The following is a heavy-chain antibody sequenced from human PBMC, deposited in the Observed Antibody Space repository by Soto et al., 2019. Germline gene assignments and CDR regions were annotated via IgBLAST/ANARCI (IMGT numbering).Heavy chain of an antibody. CDR2: IIPIFGTA. Sequence: ASVKVSWKASGAAFRSYAISLVRHAPGQRLEWMGGIIPIFGTANYAQKFQGRVTITADESTSTAYIELSSLRSEDTAVYYCARVSDRTTVTTVYYYGMDVWGQGTTVTVSS. D-gene: IGHD4-4*01. CDR3: ARVSDRTTVTTVYYYGMDV. CDR1: GAAFRSYA. V-gene: IGHV1-69*13. J-gene: IGHJ6*02.